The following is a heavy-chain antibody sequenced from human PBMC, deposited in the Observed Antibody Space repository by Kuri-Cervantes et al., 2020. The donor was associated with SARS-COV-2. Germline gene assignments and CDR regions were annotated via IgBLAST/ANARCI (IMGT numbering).Heavy chain of an antibody. V-gene: IGHV1-18*01. D-gene: IGHD3-22*01. CDR3: ATHGSRGYYYDY. CDR1: GYTFTSYG. J-gene: IGHJ4*02. CDR2: ISGYNGDT. Sequence: ASVKVSCKASGYTFTSYGISWVRQAPGQGLEWMGWISGYNGDTEYAQILQGRVTMTTDTSTSTAYMELRSLTSDDTAVYYCATHGSRGYYYDYWGQGTLVTVSS.